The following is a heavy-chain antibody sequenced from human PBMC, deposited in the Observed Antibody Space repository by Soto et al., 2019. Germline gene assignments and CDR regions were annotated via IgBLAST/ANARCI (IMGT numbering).Heavy chain of an antibody. D-gene: IGHD3-16*01. CDR1: GYTFTTYG. CDR3: ARMGDVPYYYYGMDV. CDR2: INGYKGNA. Sequence: QVQLVQSGAEVKKPGASVTVSCKASGYTFTTYGVSWVRQAPGQGLEWLGWINGYKGNAKYAENLQGRVTMTTDTSTSTAYMELRRLRSDDTAVYYCARMGDVPYYYYGMDVWGQGTTVTVSS. J-gene: IGHJ6*02. V-gene: IGHV1-18*01.